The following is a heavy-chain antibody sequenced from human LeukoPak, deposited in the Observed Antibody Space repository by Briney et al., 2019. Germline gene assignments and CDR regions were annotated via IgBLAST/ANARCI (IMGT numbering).Heavy chain of an antibody. CDR3: VVAAAGTFRY. Sequence: GGALRLSCAASGFTFSSYWMHWVRQAPGKGLVWVSRFNSDGNSTSYADSVKGRFTISRDNAKNTLYLQMSSLRAEDTPVYYCVVAAAGTFRYWGQGTLVSVSS. D-gene: IGHD6-13*01. CDR2: FNSDGNST. J-gene: IGHJ4*02. V-gene: IGHV3-74*01. CDR1: GFTFSSYW.